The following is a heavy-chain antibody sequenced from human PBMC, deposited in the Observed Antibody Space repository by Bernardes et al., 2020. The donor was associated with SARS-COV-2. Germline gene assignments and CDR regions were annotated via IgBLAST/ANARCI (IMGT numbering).Heavy chain of an antibody. V-gene: IGHV3-21*01. CDR3: ARDISGSDYYYFGLDL. J-gene: IGHJ6*02. D-gene: IGHD1-26*01. CDR1: GINFSSYS. CDR2: ISTTGSYV. Sequence: GGSLRLSCAASGINFSSYSMNWVRQAPGTGLEWVSSISTTGSYVSYADSVKGRFTLSRDNAKNSLYLQMNSLRAEDTAVYYCARDISGSDYYYFGLDLWGQGATVTVSS.